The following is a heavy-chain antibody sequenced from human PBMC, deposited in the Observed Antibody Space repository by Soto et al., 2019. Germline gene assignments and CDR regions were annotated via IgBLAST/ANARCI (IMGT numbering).Heavy chain of an antibody. Sequence: SGPTLVNPTQTLTLTCTFSGFSLSTSGMCVSWIRQPPGKALEWLALIDWDDDKYYSTSLKTRLTISKDTSKNQVVLTMTNMDPVDTATYYCARTNCGSYLERGFDYWGQGTLVTVSS. CDR2: IDWDDDK. CDR1: GFSLSTSGMC. CDR3: ARTNCGSYLERGFDY. V-gene: IGHV2-70*01. J-gene: IGHJ4*02. D-gene: IGHD1-26*01.